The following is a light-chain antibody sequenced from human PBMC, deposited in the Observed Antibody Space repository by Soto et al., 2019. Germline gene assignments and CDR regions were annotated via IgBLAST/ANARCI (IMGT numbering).Light chain of an antibody. CDR3: QQYHTSSIT. CDR2: DAS. Sequence: DIQLTQSPPTLSASVGDRVTSNCRASQTISSWLAWYQQKPGKAPTFLIYDASTLERGVPSRFSGTGSGTEFTLSIDSLQPDDFATYYCQQYHTSSITFGQGTRLEIK. V-gene: IGKV1-5*01. J-gene: IGKJ5*01. CDR1: QTISSW.